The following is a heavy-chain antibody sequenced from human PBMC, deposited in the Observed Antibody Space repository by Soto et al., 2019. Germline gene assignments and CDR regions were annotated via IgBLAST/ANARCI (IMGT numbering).Heavy chain of an antibody. CDR3: AKGYFRLQYGGSYHDS. V-gene: IGHV3-48*01. J-gene: IGHJ5*01. Sequence: GGSLRLSCAASGLTFSSYSMNWVRQAPGKGLEWVSYISSSSSTIYYADSVKGRFTISRDNAKNSLYLLMNSLRAEDTAVYYCAKGYFRLQYGGSYHDSWGQGTLVTVSS. CDR1: GLTFSSYS. D-gene: IGHD2-21*01. CDR2: ISSSSSTI.